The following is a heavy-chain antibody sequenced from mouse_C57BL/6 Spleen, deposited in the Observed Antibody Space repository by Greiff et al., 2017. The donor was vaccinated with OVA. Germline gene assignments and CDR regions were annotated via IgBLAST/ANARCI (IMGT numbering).Heavy chain of an antibody. CDR1: GYAFSSYW. D-gene: IGHD1-1*01. CDR2: IYPGDGDT. CDR3: ARRSYYYGSTAPWFAY. V-gene: IGHV1-80*01. J-gene: IGHJ3*01. Sequence: VQLQQSGAELVKPGASVKISCKASGYAFSSYWMNWVKQRPGKGLEWIGQIYPGDGDTNYNGKFKGKATLTADKSSSTAYMQLSSLTSEDSAVYFCARRSYYYGSTAPWFAYWGQGTLDTVSA.